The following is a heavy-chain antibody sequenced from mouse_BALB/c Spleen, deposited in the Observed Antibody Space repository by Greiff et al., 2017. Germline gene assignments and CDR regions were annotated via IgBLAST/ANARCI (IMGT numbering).Heavy chain of an antibody. CDR3: ARMSMITRDYFDY. D-gene: IGHD2-4*01. Sequence: EVQLQQSGPELVKPGASVKMSCKASGYTFTSYVMHWVKQKPGQGLEWIGYINPYNDGTKYNEKFKGKATLTSDKSSSTAYMELSSLTSEDSAVYYCARMSMITRDYFDYWGQGTTLTVSS. V-gene: IGHV1-14*01. CDR1: GYTFTSYV. CDR2: INPYNDGT. J-gene: IGHJ2*01.